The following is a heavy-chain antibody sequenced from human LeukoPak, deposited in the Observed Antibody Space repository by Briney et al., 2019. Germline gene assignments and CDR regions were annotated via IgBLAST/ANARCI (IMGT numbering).Heavy chain of an antibody. CDR3: ARVYGASCYVCHWFDP. Sequence: ASVKVSCTASGYTFTGYYMHWVRQAPGQGLEWIGWINRNSGGTNYAQAFKGRVTMTRDTAISTAYLELSRLRSDDTAVYYCARVYGASCYVCHWFDPWGQGTLVTVSS. CDR2: INRNSGGT. CDR1: GYTFTGYY. D-gene: IGHD2-2*01. J-gene: IGHJ5*02. V-gene: IGHV1-2*02.